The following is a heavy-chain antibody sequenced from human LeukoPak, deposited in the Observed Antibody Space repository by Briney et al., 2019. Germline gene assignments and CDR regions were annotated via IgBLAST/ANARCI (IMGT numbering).Heavy chain of an antibody. CDR2: IYTSGST. V-gene: IGHV4-61*02. D-gene: IGHD2-2*01. J-gene: IGHJ4*02. Sequence: PSQTLSLTCTVSGGSISSGSYYWSWIRQPAGKGLEWIGRIYTSGSTNYNPSLKSRVTISVDTSKNQFSLKLSSVTAADTAVYYCARYYCSSTSCYPHFDYWGQGTLVTVSS. CDR3: ARYYCSSTSCYPHFDY. CDR1: GGSISSGSYY.